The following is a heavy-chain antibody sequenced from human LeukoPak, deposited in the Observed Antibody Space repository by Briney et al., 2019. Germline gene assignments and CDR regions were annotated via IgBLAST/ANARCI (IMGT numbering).Heavy chain of an antibody. D-gene: IGHD3-10*01. J-gene: IGHJ4*02. Sequence: GGSLRLSCAASGFTFSSYAMSWVRQAPGKGLEWVSAISGSGGSTYYADSVKGRFTISRDNSKNTLYLQMNSLRAEDTAVYYCARDPYGSGSWGGYFDYWGQGTLVTVSS. CDR2: ISGSGGST. CDR3: ARDPYGSGSWGGYFDY. CDR1: GFTFSSYA. V-gene: IGHV3-23*01.